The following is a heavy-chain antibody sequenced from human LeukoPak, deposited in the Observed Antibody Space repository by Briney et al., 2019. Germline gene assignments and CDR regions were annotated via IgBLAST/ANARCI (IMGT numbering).Heavy chain of an antibody. J-gene: IGHJ6*04. CDR1: GFTFDDYV. CDR2: ISWNSGKI. Sequence: PGGSLRLSCTASGFTFDDYVMHWVRQAPGKGLEWVSGISWNSGKIGYADSVKGRFTISRDNAKNSLYLQMNSLRAEDTAVYYCAELGITMIGGVWGKGTTVTIPS. D-gene: IGHD3-10*02. V-gene: IGHV3-9*01. CDR3: AELGITMIGGV.